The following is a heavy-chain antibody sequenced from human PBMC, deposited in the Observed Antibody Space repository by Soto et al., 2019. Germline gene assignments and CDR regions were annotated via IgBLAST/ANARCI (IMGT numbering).Heavy chain of an antibody. D-gene: IGHD6-6*01. Sequence: GESLKISCKGSGYSFTSYWISWVRQMPGKGLEWMGRIDPSDSYTNYSPSFQGRVTISADKSISTAYLQWSSLKASDTAMYYCASSSIAAYYYYGMDVWGQGTTVTVSS. CDR3: ASSSIAAYYYYGMDV. CDR2: IDPSDSYT. V-gene: IGHV5-10-1*01. CDR1: GYSFTSYW. J-gene: IGHJ6*02.